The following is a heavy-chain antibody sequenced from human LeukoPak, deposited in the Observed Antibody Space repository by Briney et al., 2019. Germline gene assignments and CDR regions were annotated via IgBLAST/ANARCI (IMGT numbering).Heavy chain of an antibody. CDR1: GYTFTSYA. D-gene: IGHD3-10*01. V-gene: IGHV7-4-1*02. Sequence: GASVKVSCEASGYTFTSYAMNWVRQAPGQGLEWMGWINTNTGNPTYAQGFTGRFVFSLDTSVSTAYLQISSLKAEDTAVYYCARDQDYYYGSGSYSDYWGQGTLVTVSS. CDR3: ARDQDYYYGSGSYSDY. J-gene: IGHJ4*02. CDR2: INTNTGNP.